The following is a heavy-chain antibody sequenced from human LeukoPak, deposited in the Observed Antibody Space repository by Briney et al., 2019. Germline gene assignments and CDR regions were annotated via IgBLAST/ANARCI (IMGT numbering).Heavy chain of an antibody. Sequence: EAGGSLRLFCAASGFAFIDYSMSWIRQAPGKGLEWVSYISPTSDYTSYADSVKGRFTIFRDNAKNSLFLQMNSLRVEDTAVYYCARCQYNSSPDFWGQGTLVTVSS. J-gene: IGHJ4*02. CDR2: ISPTSDYT. D-gene: IGHD6-13*01. V-gene: IGHV3-11*03. CDR3: ARCQYNSSPDF. CDR1: GFAFIDYS.